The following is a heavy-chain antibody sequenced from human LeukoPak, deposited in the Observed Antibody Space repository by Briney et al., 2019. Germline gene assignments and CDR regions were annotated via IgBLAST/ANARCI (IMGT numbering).Heavy chain of an antibody. CDR2: INPNSGST. Sequence: GASVKVSFTASGYTFTGYYMHWVRQAPGQGLGWMGWINPNSGSTNYAQTFQGRVTMTRDTSISTAFMDLSRLRSDDTAVYYCARRGNYGDYFDYWGQGTLVTVSS. J-gene: IGHJ4*02. CDR3: ARRGNYGDYFDY. V-gene: IGHV1-2*02. D-gene: IGHD4-17*01. CDR1: GYTFTGYY.